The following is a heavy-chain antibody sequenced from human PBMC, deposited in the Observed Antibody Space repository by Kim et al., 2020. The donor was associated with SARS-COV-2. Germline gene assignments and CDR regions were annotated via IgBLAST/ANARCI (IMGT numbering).Heavy chain of an antibody. V-gene: IGHV1-18*01. J-gene: IGHJ4*02. Sequence: GNTNYAQKLQGRVTMTTDTSTSTAYMGLRSLRSDDTAVYYCAVGAITPDYWGQGTLVTVSS. CDR3: AVGAITPDY. CDR2: GNT. D-gene: IGHD1-26*01.